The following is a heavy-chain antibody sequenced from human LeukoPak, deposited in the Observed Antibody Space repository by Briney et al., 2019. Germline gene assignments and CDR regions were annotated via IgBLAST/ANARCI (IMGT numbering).Heavy chain of an antibody. CDR2: ISYDGSNK. Sequence: PRGSLRLSCAASGFTFSSYAMHWVRQAPGKGLGWVAVISYDGSNKYYADSVKGRFTISRDNSKNTLYLQMNSLRAEDTAVHYCARKSSGWYDYWGQGTLVTVSS. CDR3: ARKSSGWYDY. V-gene: IGHV3-30*04. J-gene: IGHJ4*02. D-gene: IGHD6-19*01. CDR1: GFTFSSYA.